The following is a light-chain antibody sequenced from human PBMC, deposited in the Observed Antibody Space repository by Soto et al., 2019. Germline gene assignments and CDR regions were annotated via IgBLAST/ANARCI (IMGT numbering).Light chain of an antibody. V-gene: IGKV1-9*01. Sequence: DIQLTQSPSFLSASVGSRFTISCRASQGISSYLAWYQQKPGKAPNLLIHTASTLQSGVPSRFSGSGYGTEFNLTISSLQTEDFATYYCQQRNSYPITFGQGTRLEIK. CDR1: QGISSY. CDR3: QQRNSYPIT. CDR2: TAS. J-gene: IGKJ5*01.